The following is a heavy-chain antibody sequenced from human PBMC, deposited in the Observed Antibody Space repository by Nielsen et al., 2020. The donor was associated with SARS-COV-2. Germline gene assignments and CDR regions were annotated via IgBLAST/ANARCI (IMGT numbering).Heavy chain of an antibody. CDR3: ARVQETIFGVAPALDYYYYYMDV. V-gene: IGHV1-69*01. J-gene: IGHJ6*03. CDR2: IIPIFGTA. Sequence: WVRQAPGQRLEWMGGIIPIFGTANYAQKFQGRVTITADESTSTAYMELSSLRSEDTAVYYCARVQETIFGVAPALDYYYYYMDVWGKGTTVTVSS. D-gene: IGHD3-3*01.